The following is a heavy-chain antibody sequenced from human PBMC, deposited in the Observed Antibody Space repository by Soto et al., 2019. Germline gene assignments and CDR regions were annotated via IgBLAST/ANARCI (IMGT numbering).Heavy chain of an antibody. Sequence: QVQLGQSGAEVKKPGASVKVSCKASGYTFTSYGISWVRRAPGQGIEWLGWISAYNGNTNYAQKLQGRVTMTTDTATSTAYMELRSLSSDDTAVSYCARDLDGGYRPWGQGTLVTVSS. CDR1: GYTFTSYG. D-gene: IGHD5-18*01. J-gene: IGHJ5*02. CDR3: ARDLDGGYRP. CDR2: ISAYNGNT. V-gene: IGHV1-18*01.